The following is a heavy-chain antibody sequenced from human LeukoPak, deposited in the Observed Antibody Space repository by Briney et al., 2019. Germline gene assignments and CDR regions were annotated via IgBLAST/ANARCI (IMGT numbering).Heavy chain of an antibody. Sequence: PSETLSLTCTVSGGSISSYYWSWIRQPPGKGLEWIGYIYYSGSTNYNPSLKSRVTISIDTSKNQFSLKLTSVTAADTAVYYCARGMYYYDNSGDYWGQGTLVTVSS. J-gene: IGHJ4*02. V-gene: IGHV4-59*08. CDR3: ARGMYYYDNSGDY. CDR2: IYYSGST. CDR1: GGSISSYY. D-gene: IGHD3-22*01.